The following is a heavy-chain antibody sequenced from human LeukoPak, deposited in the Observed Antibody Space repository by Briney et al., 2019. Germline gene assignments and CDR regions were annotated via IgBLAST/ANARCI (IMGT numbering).Heavy chain of an antibody. D-gene: IGHD5/OR15-5a*01. V-gene: IGHV4-59*01. CDR2: IYYSGST. Sequence: PSETLSLTCTVSGGSISSYYWSWIRQPPGKGLEWIGYIYYSGSTNYNLSLKSRVTISVDTSKNQFSLKLSSVTAADTAVYYCASLPYLRGDYWGQGTLVTVSS. CDR3: ASLPYLRGDY. CDR1: GGSISSYY. J-gene: IGHJ4*02.